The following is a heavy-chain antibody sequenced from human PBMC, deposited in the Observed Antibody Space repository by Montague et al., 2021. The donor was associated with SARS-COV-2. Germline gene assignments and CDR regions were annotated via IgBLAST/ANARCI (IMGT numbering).Heavy chain of an antibody. D-gene: IGHD3-10*01. CDR3: ARRGPNDYYHSQYFDL. J-gene: IGHJ2*01. CDR2: IFYDGST. Sequence: SETLSLTCIVSGGSISSRTYYWGWIRQPPGKGLEWIGSIFYDGSTYYNPSLKSRVTISVDTSKNQFSLNLSSVTAADTAVYYCARRGPNDYYHSQYFDLWGRGTLVTVSS. CDR1: GGSISSRTYY. V-gene: IGHV4-39*01.